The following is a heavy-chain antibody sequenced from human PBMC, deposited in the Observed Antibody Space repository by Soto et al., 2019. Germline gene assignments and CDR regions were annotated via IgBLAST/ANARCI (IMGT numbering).Heavy chain of an antibody. J-gene: IGHJ4*02. V-gene: IGHV3-64D*06. Sequence: GGSLRLSCSASGFTFSTYAMHWVRQAPGKGLEYVSATSNNGGSTYYADSVKGRFTISRDNSKNTLYLQMSSLRTADTAIYYCVKGGITMVRGVLFAYWGQGTPVTVSS. CDR3: VKGGITMVRGVLFAY. D-gene: IGHD3-10*01. CDR2: TSNNGGST. CDR1: GFTFSTYA.